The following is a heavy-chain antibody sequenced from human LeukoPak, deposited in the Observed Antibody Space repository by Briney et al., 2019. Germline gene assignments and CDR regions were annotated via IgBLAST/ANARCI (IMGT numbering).Heavy chain of an antibody. Sequence: GGSLRLSCAASGFTFSDYYMSWIRQAPGKGLEWVASINHNGNVNYYVDSVKGRFTISRDNTKNSLYLQMSNLRAEDTAVYFCARGGGLDVWGQGATVTVSS. V-gene: IGHV3-7*03. CDR3: ARGGGLDV. CDR2: INHNGNVN. D-gene: IGHD3-16*01. CDR1: GFTFSDYY. J-gene: IGHJ6*02.